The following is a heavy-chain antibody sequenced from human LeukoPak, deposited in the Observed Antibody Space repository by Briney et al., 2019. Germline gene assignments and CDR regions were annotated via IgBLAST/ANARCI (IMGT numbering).Heavy chain of an antibody. D-gene: IGHD3-10*01. CDR1: GYSFISYG. J-gene: IGHJ4*02. CDR3: AREDYGSGSCGY. Sequence: ASVKVSCKASGYSFISYGINWVRQAPGQGLEWMGWISVYNGNTNYAQKLQGRVTMTTDTSTSTAYMELRSLRSDDTAVYYCAREDYGSGSCGYWGQGTLVTVSS. V-gene: IGHV1-18*01. CDR2: ISVYNGNT.